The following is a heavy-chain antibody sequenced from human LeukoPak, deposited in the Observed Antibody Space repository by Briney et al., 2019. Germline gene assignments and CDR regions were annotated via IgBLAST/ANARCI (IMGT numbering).Heavy chain of an antibody. D-gene: IGHD3-3*01. V-gene: IGHV3-23*01. CDR3: AKGYYDSHRGFFEY. CDR1: GFAFSNYA. J-gene: IGHJ4*02. CDR2: ISGSGGGT. Sequence: GGSLRLSCAASGFAFSNYAMSWVRQAPGKGLEWVSGISGSGGGTYYLDSVKGRFTISRDNSRNTLFLQMNSLRAEDTGMYYCAKGYYDSHRGFFEYWGLGTLVTVSS.